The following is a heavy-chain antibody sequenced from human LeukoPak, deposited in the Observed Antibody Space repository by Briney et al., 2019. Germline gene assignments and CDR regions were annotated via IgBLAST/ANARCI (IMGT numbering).Heavy chain of an antibody. Sequence: GGSLRLSCAASGFTFSSYWMHWVRQAPGKGLVWVSRINSDGSGTSYADSVKGRFTISRDNAKNTLYLQMNSPRAEDTAVYYCARDQSDIVATTPIDYWGQGTLVTVSS. CDR3: ARDQSDIVATTPIDY. J-gene: IGHJ4*02. CDR2: INSDGSGT. V-gene: IGHV3-74*01. CDR1: GFTFSSYW. D-gene: IGHD5-12*01.